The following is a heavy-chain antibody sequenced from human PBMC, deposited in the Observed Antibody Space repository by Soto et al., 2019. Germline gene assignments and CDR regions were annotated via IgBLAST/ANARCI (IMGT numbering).Heavy chain of an antibody. Sequence: QVQLEQSGAEVKKPRSSVKVPCKTSVDTFNIYAISWVRQAPGQGLEWMGGIIPVFGTPSYAQKFRDRVTITADESTSTAHMELRSLTSEDTAVYYCARGPYYDFWKGFAHFDYWGQETLVTVSS. V-gene: IGHV1-69*01. CDR2: IIPVFGTP. D-gene: IGHD3-3*01. J-gene: IGHJ4*02. CDR1: VDTFNIYA. CDR3: ARGPYYDFWKGFAHFDY.